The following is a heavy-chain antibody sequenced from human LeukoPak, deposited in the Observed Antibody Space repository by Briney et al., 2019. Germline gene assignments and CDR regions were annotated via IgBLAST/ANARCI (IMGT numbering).Heavy chain of an antibody. CDR3: ARSTAARSFDP. V-gene: IGHV3-74*01. J-gene: IGHJ5*02. D-gene: IGHD6-6*01. Sequence: GGSLRLSCAASGFTFSSYWMHWVRQAPGKGLLWVSRINTDGSTTTYADSVKGRFTISRDNAKNTLYLQMNSLRAEDTAVYYCARSTAARSFDPWGQGTLVTVSS. CDR1: GFTFSSYW. CDR2: INTDGSTT.